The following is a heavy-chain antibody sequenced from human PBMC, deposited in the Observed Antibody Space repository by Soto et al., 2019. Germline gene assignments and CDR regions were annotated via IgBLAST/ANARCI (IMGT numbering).Heavy chain of an antibody. J-gene: IGHJ4*01. D-gene: IGHD2-15*01. CDR2: ITSEGDRT. CDR3: VKGNQLLRYYFEF. V-gene: IGHV3-64D*06. CDR1: GFTFSNYA. Sequence: GVSLRLSCSVSGFTFSNYAMHWVRQAPGKGLEYVSGITSEGDRTWHADSVKDRFTISRDNSKNTLFLQMSSLRVEDTAIYFCVKGNQLLRYYFEFWGPGTLVTSPQ.